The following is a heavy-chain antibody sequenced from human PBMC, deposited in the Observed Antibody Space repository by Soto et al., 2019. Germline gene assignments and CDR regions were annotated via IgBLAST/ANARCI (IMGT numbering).Heavy chain of an antibody. V-gene: IGHV4-31*03. CDR1: GGSISRGGYY. CDR3: ARAPGDYFDY. J-gene: IGHJ4*02. CDR2: IFYSGST. Sequence: SETLSLTCTVSGGSISRGGYYWSWIRQHPEKGLEWIGYIFYSGSTYYNPSLKSRVTISVDTSKNQFSLKLSSVTVADTAVYYCARAPGDYFDYWGQGTLVTVSS.